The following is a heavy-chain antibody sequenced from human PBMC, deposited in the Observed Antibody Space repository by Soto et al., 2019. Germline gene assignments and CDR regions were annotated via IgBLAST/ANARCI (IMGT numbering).Heavy chain of an antibody. Sequence: AGGSLRLSCAASGFTFSTYAMSWVRQAPGKGLEWVSAISGSGGSTYYADSVKGRFTISRDNSKNTLYLQMNSLRAEDTAVYYCAKVVATVITPGYYSDYWGQGTLVTVSS. J-gene: IGHJ4*02. CDR1: GFTFSTYA. CDR2: ISGSGGST. V-gene: IGHV3-23*01. D-gene: IGHD4-17*01. CDR3: AKVVATVITPGYYSDY.